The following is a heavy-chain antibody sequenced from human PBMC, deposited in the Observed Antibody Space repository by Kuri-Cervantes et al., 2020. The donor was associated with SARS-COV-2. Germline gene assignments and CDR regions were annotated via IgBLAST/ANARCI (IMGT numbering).Heavy chain of an antibody. J-gene: IGHJ3*02. CDR1: GESFSGYY. CDR3: ARASTTIYGVLIALFSSNAFGI. CDR2: INHSGST. Sequence: SETLSLTCAVYGESFSGYYWSWIRQPPGKGLEWIGEINHSGSTNYNPSLKSRVTISVDTSKNQFSLRLSSVTAADTGVYYCARASTTIYGVLIALFSSNAFGIWGQGTMVTVSS. V-gene: IGHV4-34*01. D-gene: IGHD3-3*01.